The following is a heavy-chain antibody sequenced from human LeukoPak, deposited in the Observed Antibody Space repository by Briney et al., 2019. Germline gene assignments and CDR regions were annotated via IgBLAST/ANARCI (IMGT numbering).Heavy chain of an antibody. Sequence: GGSLRLSCAASGFTFNSYNMNWVRQAPGKGLEWVSYISSSSSTIYYADSVKGRFTISRDSAKTSLFLQMNSLRDEDTAVYYCARAYSSSSGRDVFDSWGQGTLVTVSS. J-gene: IGHJ3*02. CDR2: ISSSSSTI. D-gene: IGHD6-6*01. V-gene: IGHV3-48*02. CDR1: GFTFNSYN. CDR3: ARAYSSSSGRDVFDS.